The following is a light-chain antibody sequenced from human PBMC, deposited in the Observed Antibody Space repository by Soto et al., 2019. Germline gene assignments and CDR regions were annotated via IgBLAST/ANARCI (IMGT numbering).Light chain of an antibody. J-gene: IGKJ2*01. Sequence: EIVMTQSPGTLSLSPGERATLSCRASQSVRSNYLAWYQQKPGQAPSLLIYGASSRATGVPDRFSGSGSGTDFTLPISRLEPEDFAVYHCQQYGSSPGTFGQGTQLEMK. CDR2: GAS. CDR3: QQYGSSPGT. V-gene: IGKV3-20*01. CDR1: QSVRSNY.